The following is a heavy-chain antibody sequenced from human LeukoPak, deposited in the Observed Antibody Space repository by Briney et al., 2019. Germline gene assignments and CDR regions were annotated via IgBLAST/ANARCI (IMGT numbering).Heavy chain of an antibody. Sequence: SETLSLTCAVSGDSINPYYWSWIRQPPGKGLEWIGYIYYSGNTNYNPSLKSRVIISADTSKNQYSLRLSSVTAADTAVYYCARGGVAIPAANNWFGPWGQGTLVTVSS. CDR2: IYYSGNT. V-gene: IGHV4-59*01. J-gene: IGHJ5*02. CDR1: GDSINPYY. CDR3: ARGGVAIPAANNWFGP. D-gene: IGHD2-2*01.